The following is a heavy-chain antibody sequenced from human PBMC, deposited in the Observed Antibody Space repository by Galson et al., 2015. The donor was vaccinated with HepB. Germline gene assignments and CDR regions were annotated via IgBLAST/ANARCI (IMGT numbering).Heavy chain of an antibody. CDR1: GFTFSDYW. CDR3: AVRGGS. J-gene: IGHJ4*02. V-gene: IGHV3-74*01. D-gene: IGHD3-16*01. CDR2: IKSDGSDT. Sequence: SLRLSCAASGFTFSDYWMYWARQAPGKGLDWVSRIKSDGSDTYYADSVTGRFTVSIDNGKNTLFLQMNSLRAEDTAVYYCAVRGGSWGQGTLVTVSS.